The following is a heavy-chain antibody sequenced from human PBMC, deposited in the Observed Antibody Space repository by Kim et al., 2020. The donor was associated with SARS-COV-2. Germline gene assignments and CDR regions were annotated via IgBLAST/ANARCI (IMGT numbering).Heavy chain of an antibody. J-gene: IGHJ4*02. D-gene: IGHD3-10*01. V-gene: IGHV3-33*06. CDR3: AKDRRLLWFGEVDIDY. Sequence: SVKGRFTSSRDNSKNTLYLQMNSLRAEDTAVYYCAKDRRLLWFGEVDIDYWGQGTLVTVSS.